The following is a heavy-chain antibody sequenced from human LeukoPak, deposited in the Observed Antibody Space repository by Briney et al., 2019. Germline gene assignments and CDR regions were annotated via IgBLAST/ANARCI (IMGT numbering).Heavy chain of an antibody. J-gene: IGHJ5*02. CDR1: GFTFSSYG. Sequence: GGSLRLSCAASGFTFSSYGMHWVRQAPGKGLEWVAFIRYDGSNKYYADSVKGRFTISRDNSKNTLYLQMNSLRAEDTAVYYCARARSYFDWLSNWFDPWGQGTLVTVSS. V-gene: IGHV3-30*02. CDR2: IRYDGSNK. CDR3: ARARSYFDWLSNWFDP. D-gene: IGHD3-9*01.